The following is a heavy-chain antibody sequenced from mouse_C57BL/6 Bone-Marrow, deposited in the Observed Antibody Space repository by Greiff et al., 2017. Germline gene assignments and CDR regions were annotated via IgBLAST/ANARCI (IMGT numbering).Heavy chain of an antibody. V-gene: IGHV14-1*01. CDR2: IDPEDGDT. CDR1: GYTFTSYG. Sequence: VQLQQSGAELARPGASVKLSCKASGYTFTSYGISWVKQRTGQGLEWIGRIDPEDGDTEYAPKFQGKATMTADTSSNTAYLQLSSLTSEDTAVYYCTSYYWGQGTTLTGSS. CDR3: TSYY. J-gene: IGHJ2*01.